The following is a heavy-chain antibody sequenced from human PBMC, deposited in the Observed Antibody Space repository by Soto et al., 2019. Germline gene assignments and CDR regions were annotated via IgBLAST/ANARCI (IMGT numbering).Heavy chain of an antibody. J-gene: IGHJ4*02. V-gene: IGHV4-30-2*01. CDR2: IYHSGST. Sequence: PSETLSLTCAVSGGSISSGGYSWSWIRQPPGKGLEWIGYIYHSGSTYYNPSLKSRVTITLDTSKSQFSLRLTSVTASDTAVYYCARHEAPSRWHFDYWGQGTLVTVSS. D-gene: IGHD6-19*01. CDR3: ARHEAPSRWHFDY. CDR1: GGSISSGGYS.